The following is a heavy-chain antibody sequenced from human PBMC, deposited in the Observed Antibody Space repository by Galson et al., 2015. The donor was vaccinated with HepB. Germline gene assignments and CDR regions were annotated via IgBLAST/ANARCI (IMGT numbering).Heavy chain of an antibody. Sequence: SVKVSCKASGYTFTSYYMHWVRQAPGQGLEWMGIINPSGGSTSYAQKFQGRVTMTRDTSTSTVYMELSSLRSEDTAVYYCARDQQLSQSMDDAFDIWGQGTMVTVSS. D-gene: IGHD6-13*01. J-gene: IGHJ3*02. V-gene: IGHV1-46*03. CDR1: GYTFTSYY. CDR3: ARDQQLSQSMDDAFDI. CDR2: INPSGGST.